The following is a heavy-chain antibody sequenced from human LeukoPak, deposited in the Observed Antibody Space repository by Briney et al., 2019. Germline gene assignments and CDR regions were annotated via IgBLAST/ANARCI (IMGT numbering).Heavy chain of an antibody. CDR3: AREVNWRFDY. CDR1: GFTLSRYG. CDR2: ISSNGGST. Sequence: PGGSLRLSCSASGFTLSRYGMHWVRQAPGKGLEYVSAISSNGGSTYYANSVKGRFTISRDNSKNTLYLQMGSLRGEDMAVYYCAREVNWRFDYWGQGTLVTVSS. D-gene: IGHD1-1*01. V-gene: IGHV3-64*01. J-gene: IGHJ4*02.